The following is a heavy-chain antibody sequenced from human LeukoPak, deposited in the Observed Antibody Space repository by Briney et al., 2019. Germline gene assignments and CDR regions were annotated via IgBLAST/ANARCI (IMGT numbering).Heavy chain of an antibody. D-gene: IGHD4-11*01. CDR1: GFSFSSYW. V-gene: IGHV3-7*01. J-gene: IGHJ4*02. CDR3: AREVHSNYDY. Sequence: GGSLRLSCAASGFSFSSYWMSWVRQAPGKGLDWVASIKQDGSEDYYVDSVKGRFTISGDNAKNSLYLQMNSLRAEDAAMYYCAREVHSNYDYWGQGTLVTVSS. CDR2: IKQDGSED.